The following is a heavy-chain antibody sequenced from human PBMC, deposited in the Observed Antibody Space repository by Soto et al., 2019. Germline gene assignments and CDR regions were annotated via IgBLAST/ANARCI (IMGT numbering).Heavy chain of an antibody. Sequence: ASVKVSCKASGGTFSSYAISWVRQAPGQGLEWMGGIIPIFGTANYAQKFQGRVTMTRNTSISTAYMELSSLRSEDTAVYYCARGSRDLFAGTISFYYYYYMDVWGKGTTVTVSS. J-gene: IGHJ6*03. CDR1: GGTFSSYA. D-gene: IGHD1-7*01. CDR2: IIPIFGTA. V-gene: IGHV1-69*05. CDR3: ARGSRDLFAGTISFYYYYYMDV.